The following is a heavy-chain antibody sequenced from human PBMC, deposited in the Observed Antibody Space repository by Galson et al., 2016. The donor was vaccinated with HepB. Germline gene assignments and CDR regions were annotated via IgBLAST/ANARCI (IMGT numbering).Heavy chain of an antibody. CDR3: ARDAPGSSYFDY. J-gene: IGHJ4*02. Sequence: CAISGDSVSGDVGVWNWIRQSPSRGLEWLGRTYYRSHWYYDYAVAVKTRLVINPDTSRNQFSLQLSSVTPDDTAVYWCARDAPGSSYFDYWSQGTLVTVSS. D-gene: IGHD1-14*01. CDR2: TYYRSHWYY. V-gene: IGHV6-1*01. CDR1: GDSVSGDVGV.